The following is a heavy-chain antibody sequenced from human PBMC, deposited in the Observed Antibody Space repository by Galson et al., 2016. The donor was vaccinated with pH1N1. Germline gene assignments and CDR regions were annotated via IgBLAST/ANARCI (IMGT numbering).Heavy chain of an antibody. CDR1: GFSLSTSGVT. J-gene: IGHJ5*02. D-gene: IGHD4-17*01. CDR2: IYWNDDK. Sequence: PALVKPTQTLTLTCTFSGFSLSTSGVTVGWIRQPPGKALEWLALIYWNDDKRYSPSLKSRLTIIKDTSKNQVVLTMTNMDPVDTATYYCARFLYGDYSNWADHWGQGTLVTDSS. V-gene: IGHV2-5*01. CDR3: ARFLYGDYSNWADH.